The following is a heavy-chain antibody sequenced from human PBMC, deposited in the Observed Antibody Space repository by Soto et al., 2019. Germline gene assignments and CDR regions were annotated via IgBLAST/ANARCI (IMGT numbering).Heavy chain of an antibody. Sequence: GGSLRLSCAASGFTFSDYYMSWIRHAPGKGLEWVSYISSSGNTIYYADSVKGRFTISRDNAKNSLYLQMNSLRAEDSAVYYCASLYCSGTSCRVYYYYGMDVWGQGTTVTVSS. CDR3: ASLYCSGTSCRVYYYYGMDV. D-gene: IGHD2-2*01. J-gene: IGHJ6*02. CDR1: GFTFSDYY. V-gene: IGHV3-11*01. CDR2: ISSSGNTI.